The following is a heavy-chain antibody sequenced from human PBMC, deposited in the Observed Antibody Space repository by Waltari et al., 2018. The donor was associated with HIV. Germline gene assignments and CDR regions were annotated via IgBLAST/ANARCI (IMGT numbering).Heavy chain of an antibody. Sequence: QVKLVESGGGLVNPGGSLGPPSAPSGFTFSDYYSPWIRQAPGKGLEWVSYIRSDTDTIYYADSVKGRFTISRDNAKNSLYLQMNRLSVEDTAVYYCARLKYSSGFFDYWGQGALVTVSS. CDR2: IRSDTDTI. CDR3: ARLKYSSGFFDY. V-gene: IGHV3-11*01. J-gene: IGHJ4*02. D-gene: IGHD6-19*01. CDR1: GFTFSDYY.